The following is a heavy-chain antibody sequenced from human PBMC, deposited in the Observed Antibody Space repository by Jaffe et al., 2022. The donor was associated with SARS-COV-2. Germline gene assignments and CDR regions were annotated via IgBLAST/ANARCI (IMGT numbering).Heavy chain of an antibody. D-gene: IGHD2-2*01. CDR2: ISWNSGSI. Sequence: EVQLVESGGGLVQPGRSLRLSCAASGFTFDDYAMHWVRQAPGKGLEWVSGISWNSGSIGYADSVKGRFTISRDNAKNSLYLQMNSLRAEDTALYYCAKGRPPLKYCSSTSCYGDWFDPWGQGTLVTVSS. CDR1: GFTFDDYA. CDR3: AKGRPPLKYCSSTSCYGDWFDP. V-gene: IGHV3-9*01. J-gene: IGHJ5*02.